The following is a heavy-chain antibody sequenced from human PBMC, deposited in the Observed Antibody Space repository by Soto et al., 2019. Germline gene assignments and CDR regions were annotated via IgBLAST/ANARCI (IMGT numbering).Heavy chain of an antibody. CDR2: IFHDGTA. D-gene: IGHD3-22*01. CDR3: ARLVYDTSLNYMHFAF. Sequence: SETLSLTCAVSGVSLTSGNWWTWVRQSPQRGLEYIGEIFHDGTANYYPSFERRVAMSVDTSRNQFSLKLTSVTAADTAVYFCARLVYDTSLNYMHFAFWGPGTLVTVSS. CDR1: GVSLTSGNW. V-gene: IGHV4-4*02. J-gene: IGHJ4*02.